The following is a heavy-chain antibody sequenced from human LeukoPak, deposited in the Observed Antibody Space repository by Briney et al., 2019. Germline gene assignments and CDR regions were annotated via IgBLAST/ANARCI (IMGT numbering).Heavy chain of an antibody. CDR3: ARSVRQYDSSAYYSDRWFDP. CDR1: GGSISSYY. D-gene: IGHD3-22*01. V-gene: IGHV4-59*01. J-gene: IGHJ5*02. CDR2: IYYTGST. Sequence: RASETLSLTCTVSGGSISSYYWSWIRQPPGKGLEWIGYIYYTGSTNYNPSLKSRVTMSVDTSKSQFSLKLSSVTAADTAVYYCARSVRQYDSSAYYSDRWFDPWGQGTLVTVSS.